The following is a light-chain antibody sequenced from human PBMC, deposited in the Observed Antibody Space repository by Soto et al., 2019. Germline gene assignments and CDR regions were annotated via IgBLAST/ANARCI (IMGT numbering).Light chain of an antibody. CDR2: DAS. J-gene: IGKJ2*01. CDR3: QQYNRYPVT. CDR1: QSISSW. Sequence: DIQMTQSPSTLSASVGDRATLTCRASQSISSWLAWYQQKPGKAPKLLIYDASSLESGVPSRFSGSGSGTEFTLTISSLQPDDFATYYCQQYNRYPVTFGQGTKLEIK. V-gene: IGKV1-5*01.